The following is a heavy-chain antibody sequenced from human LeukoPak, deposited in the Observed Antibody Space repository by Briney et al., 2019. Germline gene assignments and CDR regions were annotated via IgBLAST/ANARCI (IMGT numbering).Heavy chain of an antibody. V-gene: IGHV4-59*01. CDR1: GGSISTYY. CDR2: IYHSGST. CDR3: ARGGGYASPIGY. D-gene: IGHD5-12*01. J-gene: IGHJ4*02. Sequence: SETLSLTCTLSGGSISTYYWSWIRQPPGKGLEWIGYIYHSGSTNYNPSLKSRVTISVDTSRNQFSLKLSSVTAADTAVYYCARGGGYASPIGYWGQGDLVTVSS.